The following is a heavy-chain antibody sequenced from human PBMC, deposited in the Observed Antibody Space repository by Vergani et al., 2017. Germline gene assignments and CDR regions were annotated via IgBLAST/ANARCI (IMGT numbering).Heavy chain of an antibody. CDR3: ANQIMRLNVRAEVNYYDSSGAGY. Sequence: QVQLVQSGAEVKKPGASMKVSCKASDYIFTNYEITWVRQAPGQGLEWMGGIIPIFGTANYAQKFQGSVTITADESTGTAYMELSSLRAEDTAVYYCANQIMRLNVRAEVNYYDSSGAGYGGQGTLVTVSS. CDR1: DYIFTNYE. J-gene: IGHJ4*02. D-gene: IGHD3-22*01. CDR2: IIPIFGTA. V-gene: IGHV1-69*13.